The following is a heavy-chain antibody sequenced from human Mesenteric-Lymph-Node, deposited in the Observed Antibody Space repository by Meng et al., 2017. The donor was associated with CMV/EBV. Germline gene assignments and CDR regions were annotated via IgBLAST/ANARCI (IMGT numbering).Heavy chain of an antibody. D-gene: IGHD6-13*01. CDR2: ISSDGLTI. V-gene: IGHV3-11*01. J-gene: IGHJ4*02. Sequence: GGSLRLSCAASGFTFNDYYMSWIRQAPGKGLEWISYISSDGLTIYYADSVKGRFTVSRDNAKNSLYLQMNSLRAEDTAVYYCARDLLQYPTSWYVPHYFDFWGQGTLVTVSS. CDR1: GFTFNDYY. CDR3: ARDLLQYPTSWYVPHYFDF.